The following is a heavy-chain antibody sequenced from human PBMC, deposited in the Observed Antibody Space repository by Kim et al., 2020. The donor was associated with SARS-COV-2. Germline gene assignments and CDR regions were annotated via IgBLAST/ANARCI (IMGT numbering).Heavy chain of an antibody. CDR3: ARDIVLTGRKPDFYYYYGMDV. CDR2: IKQDGSEK. CDR1: GFTFSSYW. V-gene: IGHV3-7*03. Sequence: GGSLRLSCAASGFTFSSYWMSWVRQAPGKGLEWVANIKQDGSEKYYVDSVKGRFTISRDNAKNSLYLQMNSLRAEDTAVYYCARDIVLTGRKPDFYYYYGMDVWGEGTTVTVSS. D-gene: IGHD3-9*01. J-gene: IGHJ6*04.